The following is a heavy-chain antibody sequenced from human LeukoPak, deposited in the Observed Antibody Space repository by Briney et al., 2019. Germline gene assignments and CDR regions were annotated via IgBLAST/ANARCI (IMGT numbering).Heavy chain of an antibody. CDR2: ISSSSNYI. V-gene: IGHV3-21*04. CDR3: ARGENSEIGPSNYYYYMDV. D-gene: IGHD1-26*01. J-gene: IGHJ6*03. CDR1: GFTFSSYS. Sequence: GGSLRLSCAASGFTFSSYSMNWVRQAPGKGLEWCSSISSSSNYIYYADSVKGRFTISRDNSKNTLYLQMNSLRAEDTAVYYCARGENSEIGPSNYYYYMDVWGKGTTVTVSS.